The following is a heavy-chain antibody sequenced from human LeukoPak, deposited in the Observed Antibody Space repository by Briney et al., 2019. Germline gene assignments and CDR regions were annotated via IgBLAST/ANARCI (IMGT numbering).Heavy chain of an antibody. CDR2: IWYDGSNK. CDR1: GFTFSSYG. CDR3: ARGALVVVAATTGRAYYGMDV. V-gene: IGHV3-33*01. J-gene: IGHJ6*02. D-gene: IGHD2-15*01. Sequence: PGGSLRLSCAASGFTFSSYGMHWVRQAPGKGLEWVAVIWYDGSNKYYADSVKGRFTISRDNSKNTLYLQMNSLRAEDTAVYYCARGALVVVAATTGRAYYGMDVWGQGTTVTVSS.